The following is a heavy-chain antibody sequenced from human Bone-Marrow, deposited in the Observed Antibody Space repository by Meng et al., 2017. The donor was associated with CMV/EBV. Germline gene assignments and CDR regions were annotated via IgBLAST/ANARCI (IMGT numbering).Heavy chain of an antibody. J-gene: IGHJ6*02. CDR1: GFTFSSYS. CDR2: ISSSSSYI. Sequence: GGSLRLSCAASGFTFSSYSMNWVRQAPGKGLEWVSSISSSSSYIYYADSVKGRFTISRDNAKNSQYLQMNSLRAEDTAVYYCAREVMATMGVYYYGMDVWGQGTTVTVSS. CDR3: AREVMATMGVYYYGMDV. D-gene: IGHD5-24*01. V-gene: IGHV3-21*01.